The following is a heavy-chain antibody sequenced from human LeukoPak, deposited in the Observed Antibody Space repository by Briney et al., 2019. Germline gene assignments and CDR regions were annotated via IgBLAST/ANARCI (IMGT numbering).Heavy chain of an antibody. CDR1: GFTFDDYG. CDR3: ARVTWRESLNTGAFDY. D-gene: IGHD4-17*01. Sequence: GGSLRLSCAASGFTFDDYGMSWVRQAPGKGLEWVSGINWNGGSTGYADSVKGRFTISRDNAKNSLYLQMNSLRAEDTALYYCARVTWRESLNTGAFDYRGQGTLVTVSS. V-gene: IGHV3-20*04. J-gene: IGHJ4*02. CDR2: INWNGGST.